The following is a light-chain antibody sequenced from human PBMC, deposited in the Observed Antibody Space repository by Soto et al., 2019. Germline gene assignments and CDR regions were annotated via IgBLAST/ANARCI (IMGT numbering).Light chain of an antibody. Sequence: EILMTQSPATLSVSPGERATLSCRASQSVSSNLAWYQQKPGQAPRLLTYGPSTRATGIPARFSGSGSGAEFTLAISSLQSEDFAFYYCQQDNHWPLTFGQGTKVEIK. CDR2: GPS. J-gene: IGKJ1*01. CDR3: QQDNHWPLT. V-gene: IGKV3-15*01. CDR1: QSVSSN.